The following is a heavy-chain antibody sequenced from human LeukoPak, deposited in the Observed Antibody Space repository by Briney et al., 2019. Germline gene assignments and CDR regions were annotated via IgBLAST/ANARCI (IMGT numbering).Heavy chain of an antibody. CDR2: INPSRGST. Sequence: ASVKVSCKASGYTFTSYYMHWVRQAPGQGLEWMGIINPSRGSTSYAQKFQGRVTMTRDTSTSTVDMELSSLRSEDTAVYYCARDRSGFGELLTPGYFDYWGQGTLVTVSS. D-gene: IGHD3-10*01. J-gene: IGHJ4*02. V-gene: IGHV1-46*01. CDR3: ARDRSGFGELLTPGYFDY. CDR1: GYTFTSYY.